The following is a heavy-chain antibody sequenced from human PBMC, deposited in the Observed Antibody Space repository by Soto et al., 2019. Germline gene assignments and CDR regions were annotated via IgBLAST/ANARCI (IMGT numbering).Heavy chain of an antibody. CDR3: ARQMRGATITIFRFDP. CDR1: GGSISSYY. CDR2: IYYSGST. Sequence: PSETLSLTCTVSGGSISSYYWSWIRQPPGKGLEWIGYIYYSGSTNYNPSLKSRVTISVDTSKNQFSLKLSSVTAADTAVYYCARQMRGATITIFRFDPWGQGTLVTVSS. J-gene: IGHJ5*02. D-gene: IGHD3-3*01. V-gene: IGHV4-59*01.